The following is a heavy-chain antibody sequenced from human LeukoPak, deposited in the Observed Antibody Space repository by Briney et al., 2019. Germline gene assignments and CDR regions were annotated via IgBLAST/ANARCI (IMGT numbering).Heavy chain of an antibody. CDR3: APIVVVPAAWIWFDP. Sequence: GGSLRLSCAASGFTFRSYAMSWVRQAPGKGLEWVSAISGSGGSTYYADSVKGRFTISRDNSKNTLYLQMNSLRAEDTAVYYCAPIVVVPAAWIWFDPWGQGTLVTVSS. CDR1: GFTFRSYA. V-gene: IGHV3-23*01. D-gene: IGHD2-2*01. J-gene: IGHJ5*02. CDR2: ISGSGGST.